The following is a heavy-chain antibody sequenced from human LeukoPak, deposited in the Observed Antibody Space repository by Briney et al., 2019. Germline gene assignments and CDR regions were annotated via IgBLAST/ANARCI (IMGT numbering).Heavy chain of an antibody. CDR1: GFTFSDYY. J-gene: IGHJ4*02. D-gene: IGHD6-19*01. CDR2: ISSSGSTI. CDR3: AKEHRPSRYTVAGT. V-gene: IGHV3-11*01. Sequence: PGGSLRLSCAASGFTFSDYYMSWIRQAPGKGLEWVSYISSSGSTIYYADSVKGRFTISRDNAKNSLYLQMNSLRAEDTAVYYCAKEHRPSRYTVAGTWGQGTLVTVSS.